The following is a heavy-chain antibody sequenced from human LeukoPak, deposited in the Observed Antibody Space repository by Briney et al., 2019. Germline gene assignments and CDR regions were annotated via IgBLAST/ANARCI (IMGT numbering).Heavy chain of an antibody. Sequence: SXTLSXXCTVSGYSISNGYYWSWIRQPPGKGLEWIGEINHSGSTNYNPSLKSRVTISVDTSKNQFSLKLSSATAADTAVYYCXXXXXSXXXCGXPHPRCYYMDVWGKGTTVTVSS. CDR2: INHSGST. CDR3: XXXXXSXXXCGXPHPRCYYMDV. CDR1: GYSISNGYY. V-gene: IGHV4-34*01. D-gene: IGHD3-10*01. J-gene: IGHJ6*03.